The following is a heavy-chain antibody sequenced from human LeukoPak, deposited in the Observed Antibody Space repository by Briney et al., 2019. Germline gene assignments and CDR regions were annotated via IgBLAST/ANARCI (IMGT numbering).Heavy chain of an antibody. CDR1: GFTFSNYW. CDR2: IKQDGSEK. D-gene: IGHD6-6*01. Sequence: GGSLRLSCAASGFTFSNYWMTWVRQAPGKGLEWVASIKQDGSEKYYVDSVKGRFTFSRDNAKNSLYLQMDSLRAEDTAVYYCVKDRHGSSSVWFDPWGQGTLVTVSS. CDR3: VKDRHGSSSVWFDP. J-gene: IGHJ5*02. V-gene: IGHV3-7*03.